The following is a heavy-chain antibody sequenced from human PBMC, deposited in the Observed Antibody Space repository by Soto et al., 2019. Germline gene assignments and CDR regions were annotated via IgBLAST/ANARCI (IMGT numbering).Heavy chain of an antibody. V-gene: IGHV2-5*02. D-gene: IGHD2-15*01. CDR3: AHRPSYCSGGSCYSGFDY. Sequence: QITLKESGPTLVKPTQTLTLTCTFSGFSLSTSGVGVGWIRQPPGKALEWLALIYWDDDKRYSPSLKSRLTITKDPSKNQVVLKMTNMDPVDTATYYCAHRPSYCSGGSCYSGFDYWGQGTLVTVSS. J-gene: IGHJ4*02. CDR2: IYWDDDK. CDR1: GFSLSTSGVG.